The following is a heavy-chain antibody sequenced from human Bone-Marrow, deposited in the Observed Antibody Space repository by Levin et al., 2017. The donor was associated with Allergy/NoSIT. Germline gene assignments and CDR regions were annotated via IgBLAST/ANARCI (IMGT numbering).Heavy chain of an antibody. CDR2: INSDGTST. Sequence: GESLKISCAASGFTLSDYWMHWVRQAPGKGLVWVSRINSDGTSTNYADSVKGRFTISRDNAKNTLNLQMSSLRAEDTAVYYCTRVPRGTMVLNYGMDVWGQGTTVTVSS. J-gene: IGHJ6*02. V-gene: IGHV3-74*01. CDR1: GFTLSDYW. D-gene: IGHD4/OR15-4a*01. CDR3: TRVPRGTMVLNYGMDV.